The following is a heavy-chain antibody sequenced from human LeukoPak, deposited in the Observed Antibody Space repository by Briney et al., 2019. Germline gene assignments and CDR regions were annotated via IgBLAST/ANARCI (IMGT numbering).Heavy chain of an antibody. Sequence: GASVKVSCKVSGYTLTELSMHWVRQAPGKGLEWMGGFDPEDGETIYPQKFQGRVTMTEDTSTDTAYMELSSLRSEDTAVYYCATGRLSNYYFDYWGQGTLVTVSS. CDR3: ATGRLSNYYFDY. V-gene: IGHV1-24*01. CDR1: GYTLTELS. D-gene: IGHD4-11*01. CDR2: FDPEDGET. J-gene: IGHJ4*02.